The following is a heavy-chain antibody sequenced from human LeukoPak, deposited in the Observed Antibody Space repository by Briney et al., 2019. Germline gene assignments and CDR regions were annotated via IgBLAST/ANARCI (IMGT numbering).Heavy chain of an antibody. CDR3: ARGTHGEATGQFDY. Sequence: VASVKVSRKASGGTFSSYAISWVRQAPGQGLEWMGGIIPIFGTANYAQKFQGRVTITADKSTSTAYMELSSLRSEDTAVYYCARGTHGEATGQFDYWGQGTLVTVSS. J-gene: IGHJ4*02. CDR1: GGTFSSYA. CDR2: IIPIFGTA. D-gene: IGHD1-26*01. V-gene: IGHV1-69*06.